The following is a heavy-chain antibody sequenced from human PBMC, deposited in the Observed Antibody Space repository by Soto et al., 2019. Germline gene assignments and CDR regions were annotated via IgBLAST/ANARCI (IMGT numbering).Heavy chain of an antibody. CDR2: INHSGST. V-gene: IGHV4-34*01. Sequence: SETLSLTCAVYGGSFSGYYWSWIRQPPGKGLEWIGEINHSGSTNYNPSPKSRVTISVDTSKNQSSLKLSSVTAADTAVYYCARGRHLDLYDYIWGSYRFGPHIPFDYWGQGTLVTVSS. J-gene: IGHJ4*02. CDR1: GGSFSGYY. CDR3: ARGRHLDLYDYIWGSYRFGPHIPFDY. D-gene: IGHD3-16*02.